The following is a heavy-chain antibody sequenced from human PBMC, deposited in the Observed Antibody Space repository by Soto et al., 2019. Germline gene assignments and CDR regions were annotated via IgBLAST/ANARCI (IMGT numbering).Heavy chain of an antibody. CDR3: AKDRVSSSIAARPND. CDR1: GFTFDDYA. J-gene: IGHJ4*02. CDR2: ISWNSGSI. D-gene: IGHD6-6*01. V-gene: IGHV3-9*01. Sequence: EVQLVESGGGLVQPGRSLRLSCAASGFTFDDYAMHWVRQAPGKGLEWVSGISWNSGSIGYADSVKGRFTISRDNAKNSLYLQMNSLRAEDTALYYCAKDRVSSSIAARPNDWGQGTLVTVSS.